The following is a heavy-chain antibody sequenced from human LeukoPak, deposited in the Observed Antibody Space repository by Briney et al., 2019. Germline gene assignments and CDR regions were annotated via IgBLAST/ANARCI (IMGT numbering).Heavy chain of an antibody. J-gene: IGHJ4*02. CDR2: ISGGGGGT. CDR3: AKGDYYGSSAFEY. Sequence: PGGSLRLSCAASGFTFSNYAMSWVRQAPGKGQEWVSAISGGGGGTYYADSVKGRFTISRDNSKNTLFPQMNSLRAEDTAVYYCAKGDYYGSSAFEYWGQGTLVTVSS. D-gene: IGHD3-10*01. CDR1: GFTFSNYA. V-gene: IGHV3-23*01.